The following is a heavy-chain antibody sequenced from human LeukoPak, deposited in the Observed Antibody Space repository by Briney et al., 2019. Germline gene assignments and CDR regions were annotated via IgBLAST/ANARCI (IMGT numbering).Heavy chain of an antibody. D-gene: IGHD6-6*01. CDR2: INLSGST. Sequence: PSETLSLTCAVYGGSFSGYYWSWIRQPPGKGLEWIGEINLSGSTNYNPSLKSRVTISVDTSKNQFSLKLSSVTAADTAVYYCARVGSSSPTLFDYWGQGTLVTVSS. CDR1: GGSFSGYY. V-gene: IGHV4-34*01. J-gene: IGHJ4*02. CDR3: ARVGSSSPTLFDY.